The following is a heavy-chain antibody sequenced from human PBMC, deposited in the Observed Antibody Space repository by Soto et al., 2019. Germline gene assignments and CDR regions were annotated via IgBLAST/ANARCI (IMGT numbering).Heavy chain of an antibody. D-gene: IGHD3-16*01. CDR1: GSNVTSYW. V-gene: IGHV5-51*01. Sequence: AQSLKISCKGSGSNVTSYWNGWVRQLPAKGLEWKGILYPADSHSRYSPSHQGRVTLSADKSISTAYLQWGSLKAPYTAMYCSARQLASKGGYYYYYYAMDVWGQGTMVTVSS. J-gene: IGHJ6*01. CDR3: ARQLASKGGYYYYYYAMDV. CDR2: LYPADSHS.